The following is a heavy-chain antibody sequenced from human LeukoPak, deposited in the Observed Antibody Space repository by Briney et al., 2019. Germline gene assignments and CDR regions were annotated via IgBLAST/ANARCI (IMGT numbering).Heavy chain of an antibody. Sequence: SQTLSLTCAISGDSVSINSAAWNWIRQSPSKGLEWLGRTYQRSKWYNDYAVSVKSRITINPDISKNQFSLQLNSVTPEDTAVYYCARSPSPYSSGWYFDYWGQGTLVTVSS. CDR1: GDSVSINSAA. CDR2: TYQRSKWYN. J-gene: IGHJ4*02. D-gene: IGHD6-19*01. CDR3: ARSPSPYSSGWYFDY. V-gene: IGHV6-1*01.